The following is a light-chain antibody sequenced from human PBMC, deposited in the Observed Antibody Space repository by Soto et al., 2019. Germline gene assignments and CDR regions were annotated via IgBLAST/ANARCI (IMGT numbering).Light chain of an antibody. CDR1: QSVLYSSNNKNY. Sequence: DIVMTQSPDSLAVSLGERATINCKSSQSVLYSSNNKNYLAWYQQKPGQPPKLLIYCASTRESGVPDRFSGSGSGTDFTLTISGLQAEDVAVSYCQQYYSTPRTFGQGTKVEIK. CDR2: CAS. CDR3: QQYYSTPRT. J-gene: IGKJ1*01. V-gene: IGKV4-1*01.